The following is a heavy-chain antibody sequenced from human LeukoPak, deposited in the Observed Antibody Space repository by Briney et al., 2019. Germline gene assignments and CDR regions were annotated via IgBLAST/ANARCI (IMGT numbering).Heavy chain of an antibody. CDR2: IRKDGSDI. D-gene: IGHD6-13*01. V-gene: IGHV3-7*01. CDR3: ATPLGSSWYCGMDV. Sequence: GGSLRLSCAASGFTFSTYWMSWVRQAPGKGLEWVANIRKDGSDIHYVDSVKGRFTISRDNAKNSLYLEMSSLRGEDTAVYYCATPLGSSWYCGMDVWGQGTTVTVSS. CDR1: GFTFSTYW. J-gene: IGHJ6*02.